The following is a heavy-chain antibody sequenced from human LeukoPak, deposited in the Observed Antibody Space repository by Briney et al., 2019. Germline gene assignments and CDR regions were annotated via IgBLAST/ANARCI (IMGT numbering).Heavy chain of an antibody. CDR3: ATDPDYYDRFDAFDI. D-gene: IGHD3-22*01. J-gene: IGHJ3*02. CDR2: FDPEDGET. Sequence: ASVKVSCKVSGYTLTELSMHWVLQAPGKGLEWMGGFDPEDGETIYAQKFQGRVTMTEDTSTDTAYMELSSLRSEDTAVYYCATDPDYYDRFDAFDIWGQGTMVTVSS. V-gene: IGHV1-24*01. CDR1: GYTLTELS.